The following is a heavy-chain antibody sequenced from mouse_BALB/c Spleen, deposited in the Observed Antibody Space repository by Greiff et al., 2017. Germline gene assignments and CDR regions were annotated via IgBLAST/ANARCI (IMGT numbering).Heavy chain of an antibody. Sequence: VHLVESGAELMKPGASVKISCKATGYTFSSYWIEWVKQRPGHGLEWIGEILPGSGSTNYNEKFKGKATFTADTSSNTAYMQLSSLTSEDSAVYYCARSYDYDGWFAYWGQGTLVTVSA. V-gene: IGHV1-9*01. CDR3: ARSYDYDGWFAY. CDR1: GYTFSSYW. D-gene: IGHD2-4*01. J-gene: IGHJ3*01. CDR2: ILPGSGST.